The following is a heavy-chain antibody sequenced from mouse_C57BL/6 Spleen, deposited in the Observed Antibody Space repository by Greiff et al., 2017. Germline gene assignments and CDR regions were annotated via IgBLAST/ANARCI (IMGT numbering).Heavy chain of an antibody. J-gene: IGHJ3*01. CDR2: IYPSDSET. V-gene: IGHV1-61*01. D-gene: IGHD3-2*02. Sequence: VQLQQPGAELVRPGSSVKLSCKASGYTFTSYWMDWVKQRPGQGLEWIGNIYPSDSETNYNQKFKDKATLTVDKSSSTAYMQLSSPTSEDSAVYDRGRRAQATPFADWGQATLVTVSA. CDR1: GYTFTSYW. CDR3: GRRAQATPFAD.